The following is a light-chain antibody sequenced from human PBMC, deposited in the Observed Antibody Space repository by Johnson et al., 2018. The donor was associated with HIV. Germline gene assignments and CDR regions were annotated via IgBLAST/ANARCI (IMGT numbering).Light chain of an antibody. V-gene: IGLV1-51*02. J-gene: IGLJ1*01. Sequence: QAVLTQPPSVSAAPGQKVTISCSGSSSNIGNSYVSWYQQLPGTAPKLLIYANNKRPSGIPDRFSGSKSGTSATLAITGLQTGDEADYYCGAWDSSLSAYVFGTGTQVTV. CDR2: ANN. CDR1: SSNIGNSY. CDR3: GAWDSSLSAYV.